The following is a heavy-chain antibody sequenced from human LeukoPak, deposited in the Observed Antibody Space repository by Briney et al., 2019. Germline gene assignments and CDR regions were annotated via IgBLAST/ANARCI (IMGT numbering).Heavy chain of an antibody. Sequence: SVKVSCKASGYTFTNYAIHWVRQAPGQGLEWMGRVIPILNLANYAQKFQGRVTITADKSTTTAYMELSSLRSEDTAVYYCARGYCGGDCYSQPRNWFDPWGQGTLVTVSS. CDR3: ARGYCGGDCYSQPRNWFDP. CDR2: VIPILNLA. CDR1: GYTFTNYA. V-gene: IGHV1-69*04. D-gene: IGHD2-21*02. J-gene: IGHJ5*02.